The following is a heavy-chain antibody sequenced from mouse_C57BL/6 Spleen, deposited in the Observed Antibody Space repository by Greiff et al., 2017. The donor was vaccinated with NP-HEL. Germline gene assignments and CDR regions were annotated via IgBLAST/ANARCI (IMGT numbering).Heavy chain of an antibody. CDR2: ISSGSSTI. Sequence: EVQGVESGGGLVKPGGSLKLSCAASGFTFSDYGMHWVRQAPEKGLEWVAYISSGSSTIYYADTVKGRFTISRDNAKNTLFLQMTSLRSEDTAMYYCARVRLGTAYYAMDYWGQGTSVTVSS. CDR1: GFTFSDYG. J-gene: IGHJ4*01. D-gene: IGHD1-2*01. V-gene: IGHV5-17*01. CDR3: ARVRLGTAYYAMDY.